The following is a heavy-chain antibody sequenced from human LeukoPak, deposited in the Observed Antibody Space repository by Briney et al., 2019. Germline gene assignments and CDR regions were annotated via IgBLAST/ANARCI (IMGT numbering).Heavy chain of an antibody. CDR1: GGSISSSSYY. CDR2: IYYTGIT. D-gene: IGHD6-19*01. Sequence: SETLSLTCTVSGGSISSSSYYWGWIRQPPGKGLEWIGSIYYTGITYYNPSLKSRLTISLDTSKNQFSLKLTSVTAPDTAVYYCARHDHTNAWFQTFDYWGQGALVTVSS. V-gene: IGHV4-39*01. CDR3: ARHDHTNAWFQTFDY. J-gene: IGHJ4*02.